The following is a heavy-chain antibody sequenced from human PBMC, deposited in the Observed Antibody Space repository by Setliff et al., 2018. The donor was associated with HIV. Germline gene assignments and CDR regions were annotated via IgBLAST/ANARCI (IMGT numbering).Heavy chain of an antibody. V-gene: IGHV3-48*03. J-gene: IGHJ6*02. Sequence: PGGSLRLSCAASGFTFSSYEMNWVRQAPGKGLEWVSYISASGNTIYYADSVKGRFTISRDNSKNTLYLQMNSLRPEDTAGYYCARDCRVGWVFTYGMDVWGQGTLVTVSS. CDR2: ISASGNTI. CDR3: ARDCRVGWVFTYGMDV. CDR1: GFTFSSYE. D-gene: IGHD6-13*01.